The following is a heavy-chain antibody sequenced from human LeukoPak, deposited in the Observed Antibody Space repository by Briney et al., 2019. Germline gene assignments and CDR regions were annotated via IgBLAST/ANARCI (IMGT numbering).Heavy chain of an antibody. D-gene: IGHD6-13*01. J-gene: IGHJ5*02. Sequence: SETLSLTCTVSGGSISSYYWSWIRQPAGKGLEWIGRIYTSGSTNYNPSLKSRVTMSVDTSKNQFSLKLSSVTAADTAVYYCARDGYSSNRIAVATRGFDAWGQGTLVTVSS. CDR2: IYTSGST. CDR1: GGSISSYY. V-gene: IGHV4-4*07. CDR3: ARDGYSSNRIAVATRGFDA.